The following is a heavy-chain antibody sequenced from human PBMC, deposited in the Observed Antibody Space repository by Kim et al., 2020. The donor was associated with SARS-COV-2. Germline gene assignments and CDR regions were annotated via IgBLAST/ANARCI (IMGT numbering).Heavy chain of an antibody. J-gene: IGHJ6*02. CDR2: IKSKTDGGTT. D-gene: IGHD2-2*02. CDR3: TTDSIVVVPAAILGMDV. CDR1: GFTFSNAW. V-gene: IGHV3-15*01. Sequence: GGSLRLSCAASGFTFSNAWMSWVRQAPGKGLEWVGRIKSKTDGGTTDYAAPVKGRFTISRDDSKNTLYLQMNSLKTEDTAVYYCTTDSIVVVPAAILGMDVWGQGTTVTVSS.